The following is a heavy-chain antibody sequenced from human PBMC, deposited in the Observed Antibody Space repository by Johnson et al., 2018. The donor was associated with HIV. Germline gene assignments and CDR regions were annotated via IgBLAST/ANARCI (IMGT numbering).Heavy chain of an antibody. CDR2: IKSKTDGETT. J-gene: IGHJ3*01. V-gene: IGHV3-15*01. CDR3: ARDGESQQLPLGDAFDF. D-gene: IGHD6-13*01. Sequence: VQLVESGGGLVKPGESLRLSCAASGFTFSNAWMSWVRQAPGKGLEWVGRIKSKTDGETTDYAAPVKGRFTISRDASKNTLYVQMNSLKTEDTAVYYCARDGESQQLPLGDAFDFWGQGTMVTVSS. CDR1: GFTFSNAW.